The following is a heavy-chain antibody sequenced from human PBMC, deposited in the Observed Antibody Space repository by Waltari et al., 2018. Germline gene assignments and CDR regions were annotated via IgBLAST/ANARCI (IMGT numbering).Heavy chain of an antibody. J-gene: IGHJ4*02. CDR3: ARDHEYGGKADY. D-gene: IGHD4-17*01. V-gene: IGHV3-21*01. CDR2: ISYSSSYI. Sequence: EVQPVESGGGVVKPGGSLRRSCATSGFTFGSYNMNWVRQAPGKGLELVSSISYSSSYIYYADSVKGRFTVSRDNAKNSLYLQMNSLRAEDTAVYYCARDHEYGGKADYWGQGTLVTVSS. CDR1: GFTFGSYN.